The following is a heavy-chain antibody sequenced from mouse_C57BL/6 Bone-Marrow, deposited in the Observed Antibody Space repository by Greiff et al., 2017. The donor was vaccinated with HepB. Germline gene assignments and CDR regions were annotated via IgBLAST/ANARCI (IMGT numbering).Heavy chain of an antibody. CDR2: ISSGGDYI. CDR1: GFTFSSYA. D-gene: IGHD1-1*01. J-gene: IGHJ2*01. V-gene: IGHV5S21*01. Sequence: EVKLMESGEGLVKPGGSLKLSCAASGFTFSSYAMSWVRQTPEKRLEWVAYISSGGDYIYYADTVKGRFTISRDNARNTLYLQMSSLKSEDTAMYYCARAYGSTWDGYYFDYWGQGTTLTVSS. CDR3: ARAYGSTWDGYYFDY.